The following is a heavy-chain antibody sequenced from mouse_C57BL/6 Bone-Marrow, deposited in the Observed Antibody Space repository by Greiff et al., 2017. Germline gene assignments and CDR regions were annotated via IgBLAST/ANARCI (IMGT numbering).Heavy chain of an antibody. V-gene: IGHV1-81*01. CDR1: GYTFTSYG. J-gene: IGHJ3*01. CDR2: IYPRSGNT. D-gene: IGHD1-1*01. Sequence: VKLVESGAELARPGASVKLSCKASGYTFTSYGISWVKQRTGQGLEWIGEIYPRSGNTYYNEKFKGKATLTADKSSSTAYMELRSLTSEDSAVYFCARSGYYGRAWFAYWGQGTLVTVSA. CDR3: ARSGYYGRAWFAY.